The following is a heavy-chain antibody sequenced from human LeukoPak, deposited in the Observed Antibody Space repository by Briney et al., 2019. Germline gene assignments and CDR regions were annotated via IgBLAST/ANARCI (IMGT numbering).Heavy chain of an antibody. CDR1: GFTFSSYS. J-gene: IGHJ6*02. CDR2: ISSSSSYI. V-gene: IGHV3-21*01. D-gene: IGHD2-2*01. CDR3: ARDTGSIVVVPAPRRGMDV. Sequence: GGSLRLSCAASGFTFSSYSMNWVRQAPGKGLEWVSSISSSSSYIYYADSVKGRFTISRDSAKNSLYLQMNSLRAEDTAVYYCARDTGSIVVVPAPRRGMDVWGQGTTVTVSS.